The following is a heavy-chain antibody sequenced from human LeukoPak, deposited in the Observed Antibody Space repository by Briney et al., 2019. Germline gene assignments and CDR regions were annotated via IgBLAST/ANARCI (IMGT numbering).Heavy chain of an antibody. CDR2: IYYSGSTDYSGST. J-gene: IGHJ3*02. D-gene: IGHD4-17*01. CDR3: ARQTMTTADAFDI. V-gene: IGHV4-59*08. Sequence: SETLSLTCTVSGGSISSHFWSWIRQPPGKGLEWTAYIYYSGSTDYSGSTDYNPSLKSRVTISVDTSKKQFSLKLSSVTAGDTAVYYCARQTMTTADAFDIWGQGTMVTVSS. CDR1: GGSISSHF.